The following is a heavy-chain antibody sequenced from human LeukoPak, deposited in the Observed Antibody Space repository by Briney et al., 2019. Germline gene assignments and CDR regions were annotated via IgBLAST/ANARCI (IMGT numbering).Heavy chain of an antibody. Sequence: GASVKVSCKASGCTFSCYAISWVRQAPGQGLEWMGRINPILGIANYAQKLQGRVTITADKSTSTAYMELSSLRSEDTAVYYCAREIAVAGKKGTPYYFDSWGQGTLVTVSS. CDR3: AREIAVAGKKGTPYYFDS. J-gene: IGHJ4*02. CDR1: GCTFSCYA. CDR2: INPILGIA. V-gene: IGHV1-69*04. D-gene: IGHD6-19*01.